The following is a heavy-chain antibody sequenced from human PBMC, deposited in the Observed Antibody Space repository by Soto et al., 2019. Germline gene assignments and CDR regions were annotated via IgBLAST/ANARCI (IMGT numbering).Heavy chain of an antibody. D-gene: IGHD1-1*01. V-gene: IGHV4-30-2*01. CDR2: IYHSGST. CDR1: GGSISSVCYS. CDR3: ARVQDY. Sequence: SETLXLTWAVSGGSISSVCYSWSWIRQPPGKGLEWIGYIYHSGSTYYNPSLKSRVTISVDRSKNQFSLKLSSVTAADTAVYYCARVQDYWGQRTLVTVSS. J-gene: IGHJ4*02.